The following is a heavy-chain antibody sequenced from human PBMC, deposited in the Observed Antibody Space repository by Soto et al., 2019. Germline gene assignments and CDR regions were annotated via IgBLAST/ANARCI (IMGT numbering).Heavy chain of an antibody. CDR2: IYYAGTT. J-gene: IGHJ1*01. Sequence: SETLSLTCTVSDGSLSPNYWSWIRQPPGKGLEWLGYIYYAGTTTYNPSLQSRVSISLDTSKNEVSLKLTSVTAADTAVYFCARLGAFYELRDSWGRGTLVPASS. CDR3: ARLGAFYELRDS. CDR1: DGSLSPNY. V-gene: IGHV4-59*08. D-gene: IGHD3-3*01.